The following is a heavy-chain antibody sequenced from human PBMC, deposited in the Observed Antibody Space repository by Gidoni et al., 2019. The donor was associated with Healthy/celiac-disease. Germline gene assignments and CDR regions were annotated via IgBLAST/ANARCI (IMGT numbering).Heavy chain of an antibody. CDR2: ISYDGSNK. D-gene: IGHD4-17*01. V-gene: IGHV3-30*18. J-gene: IGHJ4*02. Sequence: QVQLVESGGGVVQPGRSLRLSCRAAGFTFSNYGMHWVRQAPGKGLAWVAVISYDGSNKYYADSVKGRFTISRDNSKNTLYLQMNSLRAEDTAVYYCAKDRGNYGDFDYWGQGTLVTVSS. CDR3: AKDRGNYGDFDY. CDR1: GFTFSNYG.